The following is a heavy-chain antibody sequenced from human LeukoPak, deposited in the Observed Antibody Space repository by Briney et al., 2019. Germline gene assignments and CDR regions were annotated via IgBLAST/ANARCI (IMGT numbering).Heavy chain of an antibody. V-gene: IGHV4-39*01. CDR3: ARASSGYYWDFDY. J-gene: IGHJ4*02. CDR2: IYYSGST. Sequence: PSETLSLTCTVSGGSISGSTYYWGWVRQPPGKGLEWIGSIYYSGSTYYNPSLKSRVTLSADTSKNQFSLKVTSVTAADTAVYYCARASSGYYWDFDYWGQGALVTVSS. D-gene: IGHD3-22*01. CDR1: GGSISGSTYY.